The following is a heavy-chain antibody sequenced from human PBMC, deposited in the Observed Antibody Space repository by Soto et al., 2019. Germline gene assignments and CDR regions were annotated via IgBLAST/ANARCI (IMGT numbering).Heavy chain of an antibody. CDR1: RGAITYTA. Sequence: SVKASCEAPRGAITYTAISWVRQDPGQGLEWMGGIMPIFRTPDYAQKFQGRVTITADESTSTVYMELSSLRSDDTAVYYCARDKDRLQLSGNYYYILDVWGQGTTVTVSS. CDR2: IMPIFRTP. D-gene: IGHD5-12*01. CDR3: ARDKDRLQLSGNYYYILDV. J-gene: IGHJ6*02. V-gene: IGHV1-69*13.